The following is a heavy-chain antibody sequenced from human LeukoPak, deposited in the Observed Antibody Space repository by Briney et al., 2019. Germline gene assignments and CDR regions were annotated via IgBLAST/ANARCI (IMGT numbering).Heavy chain of an antibody. CDR3: ARTSYGGSYYHWYFDL. CDR1: GYTFTSYG. D-gene: IGHD1-26*01. Sequence: ASVKVSCKASGYTFTSYGISWLRQAPGQGLEWMGWISAYNGNTNYAQKLQGRVTMTTDTSTSTAYMELRSLRSDDTAVYYCARTSYGGSYYHWYFDLWGRGTLVTVSS. V-gene: IGHV1-18*01. J-gene: IGHJ2*01. CDR2: ISAYNGNT.